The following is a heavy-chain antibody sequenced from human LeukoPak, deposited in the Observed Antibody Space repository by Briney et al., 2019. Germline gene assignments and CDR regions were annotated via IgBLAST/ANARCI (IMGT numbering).Heavy chain of an antibody. CDR1: GFTFSNAW. J-gene: IGHJ4*02. CDR2: IKTKTDGETT. D-gene: IGHD1-26*01. CDR3: TPNIMGATTFDY. Sequence: GGSLRLSCAASGFTFSNAWMSWVRQAPGKGLEWVGRIKTKTDGETTDYASPVKGRFTISRDDSKNTLYLQMNSLKTEDTAVYFCTPNIMGATTFDYWRQGTLVTVSS. V-gene: IGHV3-15*01.